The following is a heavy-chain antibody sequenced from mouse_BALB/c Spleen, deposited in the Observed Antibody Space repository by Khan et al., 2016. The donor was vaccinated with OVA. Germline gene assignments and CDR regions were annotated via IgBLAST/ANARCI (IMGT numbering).Heavy chain of an antibody. CDR2: ISYGGGST. V-gene: IGHV5-4*02. CDR1: GFSFRDYY. CDR3: ARAGYGGFAY. J-gene: IGHJ3*01. D-gene: IGHD1-1*02. Sequence: VQLQESGGGLVKPGGSLKLSCAASGFSFRDYYMYWIRQTPEERLEWVATISYGGGSTYYPDSVKGRFTISRDNAENNLYLQMSSLKSEDTTKYYCARAGYGGFAYWGQRTLVTVSA.